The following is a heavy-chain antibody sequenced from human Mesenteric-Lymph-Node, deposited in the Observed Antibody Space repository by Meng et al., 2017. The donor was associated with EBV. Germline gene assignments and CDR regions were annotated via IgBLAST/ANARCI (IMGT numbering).Heavy chain of an antibody. D-gene: IGHD3-3*01. J-gene: IGHJ4*02. CDR2: IARGGST. V-gene: IGHV3-53*01. CDR3: ARDLGGYYAGALTG. Sequence: EVAVVESGGGLSPPGGTLRLSCAVSGFTVSSNYRSWGRQAPEKGLEWVSVIARGGSTDYADSVKGRFTISRDNSKNTLYLQMNSLRADDTAVYYCARDLGGYYAGALTGWGQGTLVTVSS. CDR1: GFTVSSNY.